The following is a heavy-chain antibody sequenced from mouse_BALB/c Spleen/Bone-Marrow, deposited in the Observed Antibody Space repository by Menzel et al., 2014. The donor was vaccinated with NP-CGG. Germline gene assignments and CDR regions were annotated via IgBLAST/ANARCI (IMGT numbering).Heavy chain of an antibody. CDR1: GFNIKDTY. CDR2: IDPANGNT. V-gene: IGHV14-3*02. CDR3: ARGGNYFYY. Sequence: EVQRVESGAELVKPGASVKLSCTASGFNIKDTYMHWVKQRPEQGLEWIGRIDPANGNTKYDPKFQGKATITADTSSNTAYLQLSSLTSEDTAVYYCARGGNYFYYWGRGTTLTVSS. J-gene: IGHJ2*01.